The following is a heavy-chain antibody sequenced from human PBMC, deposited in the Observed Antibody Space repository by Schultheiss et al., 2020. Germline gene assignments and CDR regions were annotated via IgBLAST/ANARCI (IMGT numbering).Heavy chain of an antibody. J-gene: IGHJ4*02. V-gene: IGHV4-34*01. CDR2: IYHSGST. D-gene: IGHD6-19*01. CDR3: VRLDEQDGYSSD. Sequence: SETLSLTCAVYGGSFSGYYWSWIRQPPGKGLEWIGYIYHSGSTNYNPSLKSRVTISVDTSKNQFSLKLSSLTAADTAVYHCVRLDEQDGYSSDWGQGTLVTVSS. CDR1: GGSFSGYY.